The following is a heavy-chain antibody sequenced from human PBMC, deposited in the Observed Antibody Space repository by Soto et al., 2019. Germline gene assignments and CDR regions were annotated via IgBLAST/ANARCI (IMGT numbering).Heavy chain of an antibody. CDR1: GYTFTSFG. Sequence: GASVKVSCKATGYTFTSFGISWVRQAPGQGLEWMGWISAYNGNTNYAQKLQGRVTMTTDTSTSTAYMELRSLTSEDTAVYYCASEYCGGDCYSAARYGMDVWGQGTTVTVSS. CDR3: ASEYCGGDCYSAARYGMDV. D-gene: IGHD2-21*02. J-gene: IGHJ6*02. V-gene: IGHV1-18*01. CDR2: ISAYNGNT.